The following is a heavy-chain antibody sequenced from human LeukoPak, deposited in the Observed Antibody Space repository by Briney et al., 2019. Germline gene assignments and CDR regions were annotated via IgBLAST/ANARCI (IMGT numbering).Heavy chain of an antibody. V-gene: IGHV1-2*04. J-gene: IGHJ6*04. CDR1: GYTFTGYY. CDR3: ARSGGRSYYGSGSYSVIFYGYLYQYGMDV. Sequence: GSVKVSCKASGYTFTGYYMHWGRQAPGQGLEWMGWINPNSGGTNYAQKFQGWVTMTRDTSISTPYMELSMLRSDDTAVYSCARSGGRSYYGSGSYSVIFYGYLYQYGMDVWGKGATVTVCS. CDR2: INPNSGGT. D-gene: IGHD3-10*01.